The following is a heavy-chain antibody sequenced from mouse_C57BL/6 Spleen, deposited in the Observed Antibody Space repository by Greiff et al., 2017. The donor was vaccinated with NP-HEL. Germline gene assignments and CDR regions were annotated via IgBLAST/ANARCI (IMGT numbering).Heavy chain of an antibody. J-gene: IGHJ1*03. V-gene: IGHV1-55*01. Sequence: QVQLQQPGAELVKPGASVKMSCKASGYTFTSYWITWVKQRPGQGLEWIGDIYPGSGSTNYNEKFKSKATLTVDTSSSTAYMQLSSLTSEDSAVYDWARLYYGSSYVGYFDVWGTGTTVTVSS. CDR3: ARLYYGSSYVGYFDV. CDR1: GYTFTSYW. CDR2: IYPGSGST. D-gene: IGHD1-1*01.